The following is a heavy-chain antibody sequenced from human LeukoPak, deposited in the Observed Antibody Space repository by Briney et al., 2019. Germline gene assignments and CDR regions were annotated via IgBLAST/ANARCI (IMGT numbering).Heavy chain of an antibody. CDR2: IIPIFGTA. CDR3: ARDGVVGAAFDY. Sequence: VKVSCKASGGTFSSYAISWVRQAPGQGLEWMGGIIPIFGTANYAQKFQGRVTITADESTSTAYMELSSLRSEDTAVYYCARDGVVGAAFDYWGQGTLVTVSS. V-gene: IGHV1-69*13. CDR1: GGTFSSYA. J-gene: IGHJ4*02. D-gene: IGHD1-26*01.